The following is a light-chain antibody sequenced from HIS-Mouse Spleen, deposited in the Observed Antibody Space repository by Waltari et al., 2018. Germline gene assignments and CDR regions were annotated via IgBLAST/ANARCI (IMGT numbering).Light chain of an antibody. V-gene: IGKV3-15*01. CDR2: GAS. Sequence: TLSVSPGERATLSCRASQSVSSNLAWYQQKPGQAPRLLIYGASTRATGIPARFSGSGSGTEFTLTISSMQSEDFAVYYCQQYNNWPPTFGQGTKLEIK. CDR1: QSVSSN. CDR3: QQYNNWPPT. J-gene: IGKJ2*01.